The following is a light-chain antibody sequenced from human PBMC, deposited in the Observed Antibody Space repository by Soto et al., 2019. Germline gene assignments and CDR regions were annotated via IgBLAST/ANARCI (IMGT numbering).Light chain of an antibody. CDR3: QQYGSSPIT. Sequence: EIILTQYPATLSLSPGERATLSCVASQSVSSSYVAWYQHRPGLAPRLLIHDASSRATGIPDRFSGTKSGTDFTLTIRRLEPEDAAVYYCQQYGSSPITFGQGTRLEIK. V-gene: IGKV3D-20*01. CDR1: QSVSSSY. J-gene: IGKJ5*01. CDR2: DAS.